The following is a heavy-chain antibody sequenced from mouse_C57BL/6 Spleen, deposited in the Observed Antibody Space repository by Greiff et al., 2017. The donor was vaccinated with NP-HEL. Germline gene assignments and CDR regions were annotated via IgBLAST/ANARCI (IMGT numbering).Heavy chain of an antibody. V-gene: IGHV1-18*01. Sequence: EVQLQQSGPELVKPGASVKIPCKASGYTFTDYNMDWVKQSHGKSLEWIGDINPNNGGTIYNQKFKGQATLTVDKSSSTAYMELRSLTSEDTAVYYCARGHCYGSSYDWYLEVWGTGTTVTVSS. CDR1: GYTFTDYN. D-gene: IGHD1-1*01. CDR2: INPNNGGT. CDR3: ARGHCYGSSYDWYLEV. J-gene: IGHJ1*03.